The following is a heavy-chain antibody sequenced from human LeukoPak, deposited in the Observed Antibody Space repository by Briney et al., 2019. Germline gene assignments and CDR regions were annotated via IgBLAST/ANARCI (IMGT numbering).Heavy chain of an antibody. CDR3: ARVLKNFYDAKWFDP. J-gene: IGHJ5*02. V-gene: IGHV3-53*01. D-gene: IGHD2/OR15-2a*01. CDR1: GFTVSSNY. CDR2: IYSGETT. Sequence: GGSLRPSCAASGFTVSSNYMSWVRQAPGKGLEWISAIYSGETTHYADSVKGRFTISRDNSKNTLYLQMNSLRVEDTAVYYCARVLKNFYDAKWFDPWGQGTLVTVSS.